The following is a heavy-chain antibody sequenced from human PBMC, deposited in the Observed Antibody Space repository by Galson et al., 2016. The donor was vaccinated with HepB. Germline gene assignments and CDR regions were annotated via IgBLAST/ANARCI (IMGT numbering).Heavy chain of an antibody. CDR3: ARHRGRHGYNDFDY. D-gene: IGHD5-24*01. J-gene: IGHJ4*02. V-gene: IGHV5-10-1*01. Sequence: QSGADVKEPGESLRISCKGSGYSFSSYWITWVRQRPGKGLEWIGRVDPGDSYGNYSPSFQGHVTISADKSISTASLQWTNLKASDTAMYYCARHRGRHGYNDFDYWGQGTLVTVSS. CDR2: VDPGDSYG. CDR1: GYSFSSYW.